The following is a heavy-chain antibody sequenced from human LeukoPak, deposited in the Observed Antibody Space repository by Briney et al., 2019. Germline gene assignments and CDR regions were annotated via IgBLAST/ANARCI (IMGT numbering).Heavy chain of an antibody. CDR2: IHFDGSNS. Sequence: GGSLRLSCAASGFTFNNYGMHWVRQAPGKGLEWVTFIHFDGSNSYFADSVKGRFTISRDNSKNTMFLQMNSLRPDDTSVYYCVKGSGWYFDYWGQGNLVTVSS. CDR1: GFTFNNYG. D-gene: IGHD6-25*01. J-gene: IGHJ4*02. CDR3: VKGSGWYFDY. V-gene: IGHV3-30*02.